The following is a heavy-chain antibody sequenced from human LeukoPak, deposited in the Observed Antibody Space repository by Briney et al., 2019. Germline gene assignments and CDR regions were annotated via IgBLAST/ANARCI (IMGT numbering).Heavy chain of an antibody. J-gene: IGHJ2*01. CDR3: VSTRDCSSTSCYWRYFDL. CDR1: GFTVSSNY. D-gene: IGHD2-2*01. Sequence: PGGSLRLSCAASGFTVSSNYMSWVRQAPGKGLEWVSVIYSGGSTYYADSVKGRFTISRDNSKKTLYLQMNSLRAEDTAVYYCVSTRDCSSTSCYWRYFDLWGRGTLVTVSS. CDR2: IYSGGST. V-gene: IGHV3-66*01.